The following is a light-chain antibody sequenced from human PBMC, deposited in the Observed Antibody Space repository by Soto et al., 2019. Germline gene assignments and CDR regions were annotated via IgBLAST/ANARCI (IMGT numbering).Light chain of an antibody. J-gene: IGKJ4*01. CDR2: TTS. V-gene: IGKV1D-12*01. Sequence: DIQVTQSPSSVSASVGDRVTITCRASQDINNWLAWYQQKPGKAPKLLIYTTSNLQSGVPSRFSGSGSGTDFTLTINSLQPEDFATYYCQHANSFPLTFGGGTKVDIK. CDR3: QHANSFPLT. CDR1: QDINNW.